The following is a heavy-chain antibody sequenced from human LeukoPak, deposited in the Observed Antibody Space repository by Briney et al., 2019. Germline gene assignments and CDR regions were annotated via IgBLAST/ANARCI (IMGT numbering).Heavy chain of an antibody. CDR1: GFTFSSYG. V-gene: IGHV3-30*03. CDR3: ARGRGWFDP. Sequence: PGGSLRLSCAASGFTFSSYGMHWVRQAPGKGLEWVAVISYDGSNKYYADSVKGRFTISRDNSKNTLYLQMNSLRAEDTAVYYCARGRGWFDPWGQGTLVTVSS. D-gene: IGHD3-10*01. CDR2: ISYDGSNK. J-gene: IGHJ5*02.